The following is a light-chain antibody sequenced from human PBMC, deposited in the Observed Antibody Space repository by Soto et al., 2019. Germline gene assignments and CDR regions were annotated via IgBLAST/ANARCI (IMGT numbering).Light chain of an antibody. J-gene: IGLJ1*01. CDR1: SSDVGGYNY. CDR2: DVT. Sequence: QSVLTQPASVSGSHGQSITISCTGTSSDVGGYNYVSWYQHHPGKAPKLIIYDVTNRPSGVSNPFSGSKSGNTASLTISGLQPEDEADYYCSSYTTSNARQRVCGTGTKGT. V-gene: IGLV2-14*03. CDR3: SSYTTSNARQRV.